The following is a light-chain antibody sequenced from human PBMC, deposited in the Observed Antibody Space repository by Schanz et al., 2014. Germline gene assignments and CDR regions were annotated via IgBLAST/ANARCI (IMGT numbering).Light chain of an antibody. V-gene: IGKV1-9*01. CDR1: QGISSY. CDR2: AAS. CDR3: QQYGNSPLT. J-gene: IGKJ5*01. Sequence: IQLTQSPSSLSASVGDRVTITCRASQGISSYLAWYQQKPGKAPKLLIYAASTLQSGVPSRFSGSGSGTDFILTISSLQPEDFAVYYCQQYGNSPLTFGQGTRLDIK.